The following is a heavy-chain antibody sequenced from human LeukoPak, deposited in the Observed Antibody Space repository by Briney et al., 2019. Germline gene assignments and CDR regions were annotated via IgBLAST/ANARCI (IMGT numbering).Heavy chain of an antibody. CDR2: IKQDGSEK. Sequence: PGGSLRLSCAASGFTFSSYWMSWVRQAPGKGLEWVANIKQDGSEKYYVDSVKGRFTISRDNAKNSLYLQMNSPRAEDTAVYYCARDRGDFWSGYTYYFDYWGQGTLVTVSS. CDR1: GFTFSSYW. CDR3: ARDRGDFWSGYTYYFDY. V-gene: IGHV3-7*01. J-gene: IGHJ4*02. D-gene: IGHD3-3*01.